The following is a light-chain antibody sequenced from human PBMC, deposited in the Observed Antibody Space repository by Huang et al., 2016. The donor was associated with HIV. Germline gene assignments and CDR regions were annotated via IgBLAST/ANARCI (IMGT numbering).Light chain of an antibody. CDR2: GAS. Sequence: DIQITQSPSSLSASVGDRVNITCRARQNINRYLNWYQQRPGEVPKLLIHGASSLQSRVPSRFTGSGSGTDFTLTISSLQPEDSATYYCQQSARTPRTFGQGTKLEI. CDR3: QQSARTPRT. CDR1: QNINRY. J-gene: IGKJ2*01. V-gene: IGKV1-39*01.